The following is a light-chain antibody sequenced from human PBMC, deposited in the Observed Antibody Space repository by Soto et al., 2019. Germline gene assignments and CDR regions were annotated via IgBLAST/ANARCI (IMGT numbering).Light chain of an antibody. CDR2: GAS. CDR3: QQAKSFPIT. CDR1: QTVTRNY. J-gene: IGKJ5*01. Sequence: EIVLTQSPGTLSLSPGERATLSCRASQTVTRNYLAWHQQKPGQTPRLLVYGASSRATGIPDRFSGSGSGTDLTLTISRLEPEDFATYYCQQAKSFPITFGQGTRLEIK. V-gene: IGKV3-20*01.